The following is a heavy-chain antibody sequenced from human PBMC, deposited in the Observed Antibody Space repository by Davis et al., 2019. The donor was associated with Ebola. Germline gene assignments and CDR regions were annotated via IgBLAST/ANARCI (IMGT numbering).Heavy chain of an antibody. CDR1: GGSVSSGSYY. Sequence: GSLRLSCTVSGGSVSSGSYYWSWIRQPPGKGLEWIGYIYYSGSTNYNPSLKSRVTISVDTSKNQFSLKLSSVTAADTAVYYCASPIVGATRIDYWGQGTLVTVSS. CDR2: IYYSGST. D-gene: IGHD1-26*01. CDR3: ASPIVGATRIDY. V-gene: IGHV4-61*01. J-gene: IGHJ4*02.